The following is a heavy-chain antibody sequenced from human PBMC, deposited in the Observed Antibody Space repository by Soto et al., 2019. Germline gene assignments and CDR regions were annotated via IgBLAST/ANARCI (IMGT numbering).Heavy chain of an antibody. V-gene: IGHV3-30-3*01. Sequence: QVQLVESGGGVVQPGRSLRLSCAASGFTFSSYAMHWVRQAPGKGLEWVAVISYDGSNKYYADSVKGRFTISRDNSKNTLDRLMHSLRAEDTAVYYCARDRTMPVHYDIVTGSRQLDWYFDLWGRGTLVTVSS. CDR2: ISYDGSNK. CDR1: GFTFSSYA. J-gene: IGHJ2*01. CDR3: ARDRTMPVHYDIVTGSRQLDWYFDL. D-gene: IGHD3-9*01.